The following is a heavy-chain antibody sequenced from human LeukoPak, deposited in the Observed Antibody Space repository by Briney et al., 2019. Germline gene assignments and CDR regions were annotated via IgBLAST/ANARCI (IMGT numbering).Heavy chain of an antibody. CDR1: GGSISSGGYS. V-gene: IGHV4-30-2*01. CDR2: IYHSGST. CDR3: ARARNYRSGAFDI. J-gene: IGHJ3*02. Sequence: SQTLSLTCAVSGGSISSGGYSWSWIRQPPGKGLEWIGYIYHSGSTYYNPPLKSRVTISVDRSKNQFSLKLSSVTAADTAVYYCARARNYRSGAFDIWGQGTMVTVSS. D-gene: IGHD1-14*01.